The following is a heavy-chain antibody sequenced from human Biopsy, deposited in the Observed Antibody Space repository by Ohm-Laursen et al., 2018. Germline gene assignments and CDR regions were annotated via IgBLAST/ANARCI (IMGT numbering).Heavy chain of an antibody. V-gene: IGHV4-59*01. CDR2: IYYSGST. Sequence: TLSLTCAVSGGSIYNFFWSWIRQPPGKGLEWIGYIYYSGSTNYNPSLKGRVTISVDRSKNHFSLELSSVTAADTAVYYCARVGVGAPSIDYFDSWGQGALVTVSS. D-gene: IGHD1-26*01. CDR1: GGSIYNFF. J-gene: IGHJ4*02. CDR3: ARVGVGAPSIDYFDS.